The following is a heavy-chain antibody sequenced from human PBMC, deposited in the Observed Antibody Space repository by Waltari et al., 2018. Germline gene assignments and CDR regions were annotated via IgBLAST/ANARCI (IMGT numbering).Heavy chain of an antibody. J-gene: IGHJ4*02. CDR2: ISYDGSNK. V-gene: IGHV3-30*03. Sequence: QVQLVESGGGVVKPGCSLRLSCAAFGFAFRRFGVGWVRQVPGKGLEWVAHISYDGSNKNYLDSVKGRFTISRDNSKDTLFLQMNSLRPEDTAVYFCAREDYNFYYFDLWGQGTLVTVSS. D-gene: IGHD3-3*01. CDR3: AREDYNFYYFDL. CDR1: GFAFRRFG.